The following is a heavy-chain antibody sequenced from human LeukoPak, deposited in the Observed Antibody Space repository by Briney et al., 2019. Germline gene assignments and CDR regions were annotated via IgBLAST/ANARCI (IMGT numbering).Heavy chain of an antibody. D-gene: IGHD6-19*01. CDR1: GGSISSYY. CDR2: IYYSGST. V-gene: IGHV4-59*01. Sequence: PSETLSLTCTVSGGSISSYYWSWIRQPPGKGLEWIGYIYYSGSTNYNPSLKSRVTISVDTYKNQFSLKLSSVTAADTAVYYCARTSGQSPYYYYMDVWGKGTTVTVSS. CDR3: ARTSGQSPYYYYMDV. J-gene: IGHJ6*03.